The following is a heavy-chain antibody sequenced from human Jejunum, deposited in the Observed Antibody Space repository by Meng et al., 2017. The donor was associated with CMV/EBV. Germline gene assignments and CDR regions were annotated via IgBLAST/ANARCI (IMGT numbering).Heavy chain of an antibody. J-gene: IGHJ4*02. CDR1: GFTFGDYY. CDR2: ISGYGSTI. Sequence: SGFTFGDYYMSWIRQAPGKGLECVSYISGYGSTIYYADSVKGRFTISRDNAKNSLFLQMDSLRAEDTAVYFCATVPGYSSGYYYFDYWGQGALVTVS. V-gene: IGHV3-11*01. D-gene: IGHD6-19*01. CDR3: ATVPGYSSGYYYFDY.